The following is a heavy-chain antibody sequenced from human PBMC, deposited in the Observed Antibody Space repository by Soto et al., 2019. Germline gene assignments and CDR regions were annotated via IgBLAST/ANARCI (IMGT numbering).Heavy chain of an antibody. CDR2: IFYTGST. Sequence: QVQLQESGPGLVKPSETLSLTCTVSGGPFSRGGYYWSWIRQHPGKGLECIGYIFYTGSTYYNPTLKSRVTMSVDTSKRQFSLNLSSLTAADTAVYYCAGVYGVHYLGYFDYWGQGALVTVSS. D-gene: IGHD3-10*01. J-gene: IGHJ4*02. CDR3: AGVYGVHYLGYFDY. CDR1: GGPFSRGGYY. V-gene: IGHV4-31*03.